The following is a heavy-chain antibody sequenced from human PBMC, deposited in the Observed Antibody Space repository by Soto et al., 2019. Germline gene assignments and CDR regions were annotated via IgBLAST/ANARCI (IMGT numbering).Heavy chain of an antibody. V-gene: IGHV1-69*01. CDR1: GGTFSNFA. Sequence: QVQLVQSGPEVKKPGSSVKVSCEASGGTFSNFAVNWVRQAPGQGLEWVGGIIPLFNVAKYAQKFEGRVTIVADDSTSTAYMDLSSLRSDATAVYYCAGSGMDVLGYDYKDTDGRDIWGQGTMVTASS. D-gene: IGHD4-4*01. CDR3: AGSGMDVLGYDYKDTDGRDI. J-gene: IGHJ3*02. CDR2: IIPLFNVA.